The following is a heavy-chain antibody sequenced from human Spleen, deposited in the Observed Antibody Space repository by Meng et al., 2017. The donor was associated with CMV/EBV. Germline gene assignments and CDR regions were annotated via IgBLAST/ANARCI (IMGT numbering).Heavy chain of an antibody. D-gene: IGHD2-2*01. Sequence: VSGDSISNNADSYSWNWIRQHPGKGLEWIGSIYYRGTTHYNPSLKSRVTISVDTSKNQFSLKLSSVTAADTAVYYCAREQHTSFDYWGQGTLVTVSS. J-gene: IGHJ4*02. CDR3: AREQHTSFDY. V-gene: IGHV4-31*02. CDR1: GDSISNNADSYS. CDR2: IYYRGTT.